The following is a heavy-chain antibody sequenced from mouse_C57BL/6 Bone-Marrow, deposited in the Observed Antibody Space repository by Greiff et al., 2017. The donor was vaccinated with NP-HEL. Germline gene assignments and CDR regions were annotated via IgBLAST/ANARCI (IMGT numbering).Heavy chain of an antibody. CDR2: ISDGGSYT. J-gene: IGHJ2*01. Sequence: VQLKESGGGLVKPGGSLKLSCAASGFTFSSYAMSWVRQTPEKRLEWVATISDGGSYTYYPDNVKGRFTISRDNAKNNLYLQMSHLKSEDTAMYYCARETGTYYFDYWGQGTTLTVSS. D-gene: IGHD4-1*01. CDR1: GFTFSSYA. CDR3: ARETGTYYFDY. V-gene: IGHV5-4*01.